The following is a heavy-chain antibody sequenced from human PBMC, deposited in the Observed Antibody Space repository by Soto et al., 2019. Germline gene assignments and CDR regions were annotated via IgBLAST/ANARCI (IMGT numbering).Heavy chain of an antibody. D-gene: IGHD3-16*01. CDR2: IVPRFGSP. J-gene: IGHJ6*02. CDR3: ARDRLQLRLGKSSFNGMAV. CDR1: GGTFSDYA. V-gene: IGHV1-69*06. Sequence: QVQLVQSGAEMRKPGSSLRVSCKASGGTFSDYAFSWVRQAPGQGLEWMGGIVPRFGSPNYAQKFGGRVTITADTFTSTFYRSLSSLRFDDTAVYFCARDRLQLRLGKSSFNGMAVLGQGTTIIVSS.